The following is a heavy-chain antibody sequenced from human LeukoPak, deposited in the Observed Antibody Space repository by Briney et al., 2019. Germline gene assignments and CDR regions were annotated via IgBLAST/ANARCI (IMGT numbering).Heavy chain of an antibody. Sequence: GGSLRLSCAASGFTFSSYAMSWVRQAPGKGLEWVSSITGSGAGTYYADSVKGRFTIPRDNSENTLYLQMNSLRAEDTAVYYCGKDRPNYYDSSGHYYRRNGDYWGQGTQVTVSS. CDR2: ITGSGAGT. V-gene: IGHV3-23*01. CDR1: GFTFSSYA. D-gene: IGHD3-22*01. J-gene: IGHJ4*02. CDR3: GKDRPNYYDSSGHYYRRNGDY.